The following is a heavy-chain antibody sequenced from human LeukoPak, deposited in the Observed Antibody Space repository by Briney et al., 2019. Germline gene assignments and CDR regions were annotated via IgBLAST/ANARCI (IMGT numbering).Heavy chain of an antibody. CDR3: ARSADYGDWFDP. J-gene: IGHJ5*02. Sequence: SETLSLTCTVSGGSISSYYWSWIRQPPGKGLEWIGYIYYSGNTNYNPSLKSRVTISVDTSKNQFSLKLSSVTAADTAVYYCARSADYGDWFDPWGQGTLVTVSS. V-gene: IGHV4-59*01. CDR2: IYYSGNT. D-gene: IGHD4-17*01. CDR1: GGSISSYY.